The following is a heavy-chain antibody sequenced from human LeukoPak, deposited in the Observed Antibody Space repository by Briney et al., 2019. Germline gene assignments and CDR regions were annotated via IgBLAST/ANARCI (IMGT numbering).Heavy chain of an antibody. D-gene: IGHD1-26*01. CDR1: GFTFSSYA. V-gene: IGHV3-23*01. J-gene: IGHJ4*02. CDR3: AKDRVGASNTDY. CDR2: ISSTGTST. Sequence: PGGSLRLSCAASGFTFSSYAMGWVRQAPGKGLEWVSAISSTGTSTYYADSVKGRFTVSRDNSKNTLYLQMNTLRAEDAAVYYCAKDRVGASNTDYWGQGTLVTVSS.